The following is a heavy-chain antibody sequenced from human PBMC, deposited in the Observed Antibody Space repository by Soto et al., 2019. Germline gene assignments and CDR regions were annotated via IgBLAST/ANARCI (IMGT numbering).Heavy chain of an antibody. CDR2: INAGNGNT. V-gene: IGHV1-3*05. Sequence: QVQLVQSGAEEKKPGASVKVSCKASGYSFTSYAMHWVRQAPGQGLEWMGWINAGNGNTKYSQKFKGRVTITRDTSASTAYMEMSSLRSEDTAVYYCARAVAVPADFDYWGQGTLVTVSS. CDR1: GYSFTSYA. CDR3: ARAVAVPADFDY. D-gene: IGHD6-19*01. J-gene: IGHJ4*02.